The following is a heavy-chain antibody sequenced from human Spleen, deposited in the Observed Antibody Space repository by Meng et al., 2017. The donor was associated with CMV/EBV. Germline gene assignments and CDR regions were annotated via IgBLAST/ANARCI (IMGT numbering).Heavy chain of an antibody. CDR2: ISGSRTYI. CDR1: GFTFSDYS. Sequence: GGSLRLSCAASGFTFSDYSMNWVRQAPGKGVELVSSISGSRTYIYYAHSMKGRFTISRDNSKNTVYLQMNSLRAEDTAVYYCAKQVLAIAAAGTFAYWGQGTLVTVSS. CDR3: AKQVLAIAAAGTFAY. V-gene: IGHV3-21*04. D-gene: IGHD6-13*01. J-gene: IGHJ4*02.